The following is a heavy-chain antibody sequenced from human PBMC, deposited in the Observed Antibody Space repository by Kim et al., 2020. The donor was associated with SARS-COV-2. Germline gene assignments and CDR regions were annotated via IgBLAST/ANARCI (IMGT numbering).Heavy chain of an antibody. V-gene: IGHV1-2*02. Sequence: ASVKVSCKASGYTFTGYYMHWVRQAPGQGLEWMGWINPNSGGTNYAQKFQGRVTITRDTSISTAYMELSRLRSDDTAVYYCARDCGGDCAGLWDWGQGTLVTVSS. J-gene: IGHJ4*02. CDR2: INPNSGGT. D-gene: IGHD2-21*02. CDR3: ARDCGGDCAGLWD. CDR1: GYTFTGYY.